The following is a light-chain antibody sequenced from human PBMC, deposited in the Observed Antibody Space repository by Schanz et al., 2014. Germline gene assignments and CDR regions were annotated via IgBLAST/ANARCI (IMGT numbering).Light chain of an antibody. CDR2: GAS. Sequence: EIALTQSPGTLPLSPGERATLSCRASQSGSDSFLAWYQQKPGQGPRLLIYGASSRATGIPDRFSGSGSGTDFTLTISRLEPEDFAVYYCQQYGSSPMYTFGQGTKLEIK. CDR3: QQYGSSPMYT. J-gene: IGKJ2*01. CDR1: QSGSDSF. V-gene: IGKV3-20*01.